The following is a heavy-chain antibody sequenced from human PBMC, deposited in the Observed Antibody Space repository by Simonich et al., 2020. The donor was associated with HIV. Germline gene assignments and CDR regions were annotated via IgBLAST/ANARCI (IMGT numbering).Heavy chain of an antibody. J-gene: IGHJ3*02. CDR3: ARRPPITGRGFDI. V-gene: IGHV4-34*01. Sequence: QVQLQQCVAGLLTPSETLSLTCAVYGGSFSVYFWSWICQPPGKGLEWIGEFSHSVRTDYHPALKSRVTISVDTSKNQFSLKLSSVTAADTAMYYCARRPPITGRGFDIWGQGTMVTVSS. CDR2: FSHSVRT. D-gene: IGHD3-10*01. CDR1: GGSFSVYF.